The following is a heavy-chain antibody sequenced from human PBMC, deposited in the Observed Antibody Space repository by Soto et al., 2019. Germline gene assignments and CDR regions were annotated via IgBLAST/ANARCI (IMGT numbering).Heavy chain of an antibody. CDR3: ARAHSSSDHFDY. CDR2: ISAYNGNT. V-gene: IGHV1-18*01. J-gene: IGHJ4*02. CDR1: GYTFTSYG. Sequence: QVQLVQSGAEVKKPGASVKVSCKASGYTFTSYGISWVRQAPGQGLEWMGWISAYNGNTNYAQKLQGRVTMTTDTATSTANTELRSRRPDDTAVYYCARAHSSSDHFDYWGQGTLVTVSS. D-gene: IGHD6-6*01.